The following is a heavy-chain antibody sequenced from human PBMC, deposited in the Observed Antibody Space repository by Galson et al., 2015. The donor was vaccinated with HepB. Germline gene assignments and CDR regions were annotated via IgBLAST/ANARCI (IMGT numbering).Heavy chain of an antibody. CDR3: ARALPKKKYYDSSGYYDDY. CDR1: GYTFTSYG. CDR2: ISAYNGNT. D-gene: IGHD3-22*01. V-gene: IGHV1-18*04. Sequence: SVKVSCKASGYTFTSYGISWVRQAPGQGLEWMGWISAYNGNTNYAQKLQGRVTMTTDTSTSTAYMELRSLRSEDTAVYYCARALPKKKYYDSSGYYDDYWGQGTLVTVSS. J-gene: IGHJ4*02.